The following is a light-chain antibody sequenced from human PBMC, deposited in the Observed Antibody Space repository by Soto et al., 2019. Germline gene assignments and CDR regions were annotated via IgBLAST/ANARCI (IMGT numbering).Light chain of an antibody. J-gene: IGLJ2*01. CDR3: CSYTSFSTVV. Sequence: QSALTQPASVSGSPGQSITISCTGTSSDVGGYNYVSWYQHHPGKAPKLILFGVSDRPSGISLRFSGSKSGNTASLTISGLQAEDAAEYYCCSYTSFSTVVFGGGTKVTVL. V-gene: IGLV2-14*01. CDR2: GVS. CDR1: SSDVGGYNY.